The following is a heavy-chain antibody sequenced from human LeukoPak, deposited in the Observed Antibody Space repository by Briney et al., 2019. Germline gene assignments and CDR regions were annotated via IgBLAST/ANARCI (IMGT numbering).Heavy chain of an antibody. V-gene: IGHV3-74*01. CDR2: IKTDGSTT. CDR1: GFTVSSNY. Sequence: GGSLRLSCAASGFTVSSNYMSWVRQAPGKGLVWVSLIKTDGSTTRYADSVKGRFTISRDNAKNTLYLQMNSLRAEDTAMYYCARDWAGSLDDWGQGTLVTVSS. D-gene: IGHD3/OR15-3a*01. J-gene: IGHJ4*02. CDR3: ARDWAGSLDD.